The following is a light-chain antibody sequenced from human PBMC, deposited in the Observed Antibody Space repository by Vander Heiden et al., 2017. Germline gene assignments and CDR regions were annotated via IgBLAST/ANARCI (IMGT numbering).Light chain of an antibody. J-gene: IGKJ1*01. CDR3: MQALQTPWT. CDR2: LGS. CDR1: QSLLHSNGYKY. V-gene: IGKV2-28*01. Sequence: DIVMSQSPLSLPVPPGEPASISCRSSQSLLHSNGYKYLDWYLQKPGQSPQLLIYLGSNRASGVPDRFSGSGSGTDFTLKISRVEAEDVGIYYCMQALQTPWTFGQGTKVEIK.